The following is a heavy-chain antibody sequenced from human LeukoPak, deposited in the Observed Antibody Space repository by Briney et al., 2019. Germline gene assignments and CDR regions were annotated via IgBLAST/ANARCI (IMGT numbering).Heavy chain of an antibody. Sequence: APVKVSCKASGYTFTGYYMHWVRQAPGQGPEWMGWINPNSGGTNYAQKLQGKVTMTRDTSISTAYMELSSLRSDDTAVYYCARGAATGTLWYYYYYMDVWGKGTTVTVSS. CDR2: INPNSGGT. CDR3: ARGAATGTLWYYYYYMDV. V-gene: IGHV1-2*02. D-gene: IGHD5-18*01. J-gene: IGHJ6*03. CDR1: GYTFTGYY.